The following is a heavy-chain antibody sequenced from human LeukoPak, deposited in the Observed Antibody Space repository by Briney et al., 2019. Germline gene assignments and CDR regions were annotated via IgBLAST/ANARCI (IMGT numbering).Heavy chain of an antibody. V-gene: IGHV4-34*01. J-gene: IGHJ5*02. D-gene: IGHD3-3*01. CDR2: INHSGST. CDR1: GGSFSGYY. Sequence: PSETLSLTCAVYGGSFSGYYWSWIRQPPGKGLEWIGEINHSGSTNYNPSLKSRVTMSVDTSRNQFSLKLSSVTAADTAVYYCARGLEYYDFWSGNWFDPWGQGTLVTVSS. CDR3: ARGLEYYDFWSGNWFDP.